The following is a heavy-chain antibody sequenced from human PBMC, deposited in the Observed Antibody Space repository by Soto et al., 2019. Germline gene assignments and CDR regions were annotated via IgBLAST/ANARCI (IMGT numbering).Heavy chain of an antibody. CDR2: ISYDGSNK. CDR1: GFTFNYYA. J-gene: IGHJ6*02. D-gene: IGHD3-10*01. CDR3: ARDYYGSGSYYNKPRPIYYYYAMDV. V-gene: IGHV3-30-3*01. Sequence: QVQLVESGGGVVQPGRSLRLSCAASGFTFNYYALHWVRQAPGKGLEWVAVISYDGSNKYYADSVKGRFTISRDNSKNTLYLQMNSLRAEDTAVYYCARDYYGSGSYYNKPRPIYYYYAMDVWGQGTTVTVSS.